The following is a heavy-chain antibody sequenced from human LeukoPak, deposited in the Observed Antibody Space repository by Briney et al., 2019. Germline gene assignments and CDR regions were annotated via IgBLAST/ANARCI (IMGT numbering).Heavy chain of an antibody. CDR2: IYSGGST. Sequence: GRSLRLSCAASGFTVSSNYMSWVRQAPGKGLEWVSVIYSGGSTYYADSVKGRFTISRDNSKNTLYLQMNSLRAEDTAVYYCSIAVAGPLDYWGQGTLVTVSS. J-gene: IGHJ4*02. CDR3: SIAVAGPLDY. V-gene: IGHV3-53*01. D-gene: IGHD6-19*01. CDR1: GFTVSSNY.